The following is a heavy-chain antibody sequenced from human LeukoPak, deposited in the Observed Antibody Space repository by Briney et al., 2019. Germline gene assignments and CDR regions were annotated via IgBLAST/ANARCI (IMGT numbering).Heavy chain of an antibody. CDR2: INHSGST. V-gene: IGHV4-34*01. Sequence: SETLSLTGAVYGGSFSGYYWSWIRQPPGKGVEWIGEINHSGSTNYNPSLKSRVTISVDTSKNQFSLKLSSVTAADTAVYYCARGGLLWFGELLDWFEPWGQGTLVTVSS. CDR1: GGSFSGYY. CDR3: ARGGLLWFGELLDWFEP. D-gene: IGHD3-10*01. J-gene: IGHJ5*02.